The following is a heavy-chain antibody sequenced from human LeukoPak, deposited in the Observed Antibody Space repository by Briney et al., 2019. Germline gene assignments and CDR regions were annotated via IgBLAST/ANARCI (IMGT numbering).Heavy chain of an antibody. CDR2: IRYDGNNK. Sequence: GGSLRLSCAASGFTFSSYGMHWVRQAPGKGLEWVAFIRYDGNNKLYADSMKGRFTISRVNSKNTLYLHINSLRAEDTAVYYCVKDNPLDYWGQGTLVIVSS. D-gene: IGHD1-14*01. V-gene: IGHV3-30*02. J-gene: IGHJ4*02. CDR1: GFTFSSYG. CDR3: VKDNPLDY.